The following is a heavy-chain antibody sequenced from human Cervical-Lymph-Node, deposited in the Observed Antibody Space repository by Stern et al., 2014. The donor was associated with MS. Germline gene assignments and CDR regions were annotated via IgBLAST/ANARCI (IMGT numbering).Heavy chain of an antibody. Sequence: VQLVESGPGLVKPSQTLSLTCTVSGGSVGSGSYDWSWIRQPDGKGLEWIGRIYTPGSTYYNPSLKSRVSISIATSTNQFSLKLTSVTAADTAVYYCARDKEDTNMAFRYFDNWGQGTLVTVSS. D-gene: IGHD5-18*01. V-gene: IGHV4-61*02. CDR1: GGSVGSGSYD. CDR3: ARDKEDTNMAFRYFDN. CDR2: IYTPGST. J-gene: IGHJ4*02.